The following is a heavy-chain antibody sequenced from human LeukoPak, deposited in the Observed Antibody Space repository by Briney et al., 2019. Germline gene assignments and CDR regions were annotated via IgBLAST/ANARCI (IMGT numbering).Heavy chain of an antibody. Sequence: SETMSLTCAVYGGSFRGYYWSWLRQPPGKGLKWIGEIDHSGSTHYNPSLSSRVTISVDTSKNQFSLKLNSVTAADTAVYYCARGEVLFGESDYWGQGTLVTVSS. J-gene: IGHJ4*02. CDR3: ARGEVLFGESDY. D-gene: IGHD3-10*01. V-gene: IGHV4-34*01. CDR1: GGSFRGYY. CDR2: IDHSGST.